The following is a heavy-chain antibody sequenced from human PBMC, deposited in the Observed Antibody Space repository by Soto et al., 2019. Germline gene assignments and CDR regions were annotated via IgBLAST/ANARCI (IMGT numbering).Heavy chain of an antibody. D-gene: IGHD5-18*01. V-gene: IGHV4-39*02. CDR3: ARDPLWGTAMVLWYFDL. J-gene: IGHJ2*01. CDR1: GGSISSSSFH. Sequence: SETLSLTCTVSGGSISSSSFHWGWIRQPPGKGLEWIGSIYYSGSTYYNPSLKSRVTISVDTSKNQFSLKLSSVTAADTAVYYCARDPLWGTAMVLWYFDLWGRGTLVTVSS. CDR2: IYYSGST.